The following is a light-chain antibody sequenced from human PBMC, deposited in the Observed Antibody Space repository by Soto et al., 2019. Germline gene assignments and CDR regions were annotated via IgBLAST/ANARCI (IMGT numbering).Light chain of an antibody. CDR3: QQNNSYS. J-gene: IGKJ1*01. V-gene: IGKV1-5*02. Sequence: DNKLSQTLSTPPLSVGGRVPIMCRASQSSSNWLAWYQQKPGTAPKLLSYHASTLGSGVPSSCSGSGSGTEFTLTSSRLQPDDFASYYCQQNNSYSFGQGTKVDI. CDR1: QSSSNW. CDR2: HAS.